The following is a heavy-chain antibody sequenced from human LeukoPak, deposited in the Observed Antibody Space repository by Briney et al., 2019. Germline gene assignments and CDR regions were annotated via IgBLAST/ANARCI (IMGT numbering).Heavy chain of an antibody. CDR1: GGSFSGYC. J-gene: IGHJ4*02. D-gene: IGHD3-16*02. V-gene: IGHV4-34*01. CDR3: ARGGGDYIWGSYRRPLDY. Sequence: PSETLSLTCAVYGGSFSGYCWSWIRQPPGKGLEWIGEINHSGSTNYNPSLKSRVTISVDTSKNQFSLKLSSVTAADTAVYYCARGGGDYIWGSYRRPLDYWGQGTLVTVSS. CDR2: INHSGST.